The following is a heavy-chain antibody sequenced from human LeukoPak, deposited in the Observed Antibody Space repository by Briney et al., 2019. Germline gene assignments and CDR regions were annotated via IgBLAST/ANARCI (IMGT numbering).Heavy chain of an antibody. CDR1: GYTLTELS. D-gene: IGHD2-2*01. CDR3: AREAEIVVVPAAPNYYYYYGMDV. J-gene: IGHJ6*04. Sequence: ASVKVSCKVAGYTLTELSMHWVRQAPGKGLEWMGGFDPEDGETIYAQKFQGRVAMTEDTSTSTAYMELRSLRSDDTAVYYCAREAEIVVVPAAPNYYYYYGMDVWGKGTTVTVSS. CDR2: FDPEDGET. V-gene: IGHV1-24*01.